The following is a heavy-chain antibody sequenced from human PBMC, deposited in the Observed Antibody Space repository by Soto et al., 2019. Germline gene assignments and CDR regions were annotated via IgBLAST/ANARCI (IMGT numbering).Heavy chain of an antibody. CDR3: ARGQVEWLRLGWFDP. V-gene: IGHV4-34*01. CDR1: GGSFSGYY. CDR2: INHSGST. J-gene: IGHJ5*02. Sequence: SETLSLTCAVYGGSFSGYYWSWIRQPPGKGLEWIGEINHSGSTNYNPSLKSRVTISVDTSKNQFSLKLSSVTAADTAVYYCARGQVEWLRLGWFDPWGQGTLVTVSS. D-gene: IGHD5-12*01.